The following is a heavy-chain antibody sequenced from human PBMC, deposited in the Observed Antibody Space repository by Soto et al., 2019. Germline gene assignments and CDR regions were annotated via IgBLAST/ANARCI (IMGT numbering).Heavy chain of an antibody. CDR2: IWHDGNNK. D-gene: IGHD1-26*01. Sequence: LSLSCAASGFTFSNYGMHWVRQAPGKGLEGVAIIWHDGNNKYYADSVRGRFIISRDNSKNRLYLQMNSLRAEDTAVYYCASDLVGASDSYGLDVWGQGTPVTVSS. J-gene: IGHJ6*02. CDR1: GFTFSNYG. CDR3: ASDLVGASDSYGLDV. V-gene: IGHV3-33*01.